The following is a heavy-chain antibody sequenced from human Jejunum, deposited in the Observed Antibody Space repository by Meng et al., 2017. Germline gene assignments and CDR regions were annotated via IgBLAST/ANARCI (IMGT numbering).Heavy chain of an antibody. J-gene: IGHJ2*01. CDR3: ARGGSAVAGWYFDL. Sequence: SETLSLTCTVSGGSISSDSNYWSWIRQPAGKGLEWIGRVFFSGNTNYKPSLKSRVTISVDTSKNQFSLKLNSVTAADTAVYFCARGGSAVAGWYFDLWGRGTRV. V-gene: IGHV4-61*02. CDR1: GGSISSDSNY. CDR2: VFFSGNT. D-gene: IGHD3-16*01.